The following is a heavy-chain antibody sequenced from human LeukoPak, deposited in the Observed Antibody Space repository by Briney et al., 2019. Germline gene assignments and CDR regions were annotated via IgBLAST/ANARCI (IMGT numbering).Heavy chain of an antibody. V-gene: IGHV3-30*02. CDR1: GFTFSSYG. J-gene: IGHJ4*02. CDR3: AKEDRSPYYDFWSGYYYFDY. Sequence: GGSLRLSCAASGFTFSSYGMHWVRQAPGKGLEWVAFIRYDGSNKYYADSVKGRFTISRDNSKNTLYLQMNSLRAEDTAVYCCAKEDRSPYYDFWSGYYYFDYWGQGTLVTVSS. D-gene: IGHD3-3*01. CDR2: IRYDGSNK.